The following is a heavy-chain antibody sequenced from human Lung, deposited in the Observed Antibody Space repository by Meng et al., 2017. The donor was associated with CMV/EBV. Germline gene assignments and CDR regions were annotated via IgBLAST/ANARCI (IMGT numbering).Heavy chain of an antibody. CDR2: IKQDGSEE. CDR3: ATDCTFGSCSHTGYYSYYYGMGF. Sequence: GESLKISCAASGFTFSGYWMTWVRQAPGKGLEWVANIKQDGSEEYYVDSVKGRFTISRDNAKNTLYLQMNSLRAEDTAVYYCATDCTFGSCSHTGYYSYYYGMGFXGRGXAVTVSS. J-gene: IGHJ6*02. V-gene: IGHV3-7*01. CDR1: GFTFSGYW. D-gene: IGHD2-15*01.